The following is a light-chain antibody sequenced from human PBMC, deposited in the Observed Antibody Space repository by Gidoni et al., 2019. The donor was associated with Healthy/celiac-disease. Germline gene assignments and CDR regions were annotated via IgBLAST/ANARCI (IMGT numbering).Light chain of an antibody. Sequence: QSVLTQPTSASGTPGQRVTISCSGSSSNIGSNTVHWYQQLPGTAPKLLIYITNQRPSGVPDLFSGSKSGTSASLAISGLRSEDEADYYCAAWDDSLNGLVFGGGTKLXVX. CDR1: SSNIGSNT. V-gene: IGLV1-44*01. CDR3: AAWDDSLNGLV. J-gene: IGLJ3*02. CDR2: ITN.